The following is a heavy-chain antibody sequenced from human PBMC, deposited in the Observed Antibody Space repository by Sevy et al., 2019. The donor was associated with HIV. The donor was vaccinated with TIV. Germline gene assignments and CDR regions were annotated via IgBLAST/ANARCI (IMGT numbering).Heavy chain of an antibody. CDR3: AKERGGSYIPYFYGMDV. CDR2: IGYDGSDK. V-gene: IGHV3-30*18. D-gene: IGHD1-26*01. J-gene: IGHJ6*02. CDR1: GFTFRNYG. Sequence: GGSLRLSCIASGFTFRNYGIHWVRQAPGKGLDWVAVIGYDGSDKYYAHSVKGRFTISRDNSKNTLFLQMNSLRAEDTAVYYCAKERGGSYIPYFYGMDVWGQGTAVTVSS.